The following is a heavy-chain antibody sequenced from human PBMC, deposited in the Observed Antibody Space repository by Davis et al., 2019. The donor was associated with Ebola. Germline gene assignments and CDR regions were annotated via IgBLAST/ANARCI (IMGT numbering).Heavy chain of an antibody. J-gene: IGHJ4*02. CDR2: IYYSGST. Sequence: PSETLSLTCTVSGGSISSHYWSWIRQPPGKGLEWIGYIYYSGSTNYNPSLKSRVTISVDTSKNQFSLKLSSVTAADTAVYYCARDSRSGYVDYWGQGTLVTVSS. D-gene: IGHD5-12*01. V-gene: IGHV4-59*11. CDR3: ARDSRSGYVDY. CDR1: GGSISSHY.